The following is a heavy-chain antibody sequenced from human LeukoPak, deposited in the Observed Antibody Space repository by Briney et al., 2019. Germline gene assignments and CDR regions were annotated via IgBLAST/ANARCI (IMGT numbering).Heavy chain of an antibody. Sequence: ASVKVSCKASGYTFTGYYMHWVRQAPGQGLEWMGWINPNSGGTNYAQKLQGRVTMTTDTSTSTVYMELRSLRSDDTAVYYCASVAVRGDEGLDYWGQGTLVTVSS. CDR2: INPNSGGT. D-gene: IGHD3-10*01. CDR3: ASVAVRGDEGLDY. CDR1: GYTFTGYY. V-gene: IGHV1-2*02. J-gene: IGHJ4*02.